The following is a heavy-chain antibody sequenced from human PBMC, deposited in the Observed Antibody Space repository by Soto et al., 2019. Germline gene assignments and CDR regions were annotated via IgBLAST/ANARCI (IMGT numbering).Heavy chain of an antibody. D-gene: IGHD4-17*01. CDR2: VSYDGTVK. V-gene: IGHV3-30*18. Sequence: QVQLVESGGGVVQPGRSLRLSCAASGFTFSRYGMHWVRQAPGKGLEWVAVVSYDGTVKIYGDSVKGRFTISRDNSKNRLYLQINCLRPDDAAVYYCAKSTTVTKENGLDVWGQGTTVTVSS. CDR3: AKSTTVTKENGLDV. J-gene: IGHJ6*01. CDR1: GFTFSRYG.